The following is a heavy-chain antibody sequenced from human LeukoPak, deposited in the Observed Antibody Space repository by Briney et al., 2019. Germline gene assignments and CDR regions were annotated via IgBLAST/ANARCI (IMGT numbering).Heavy chain of an antibody. Sequence: ASVKVSCKASGGTFSSYAISWVRQAPGQGLEWMGGIIPIFGTANYAQKFQGRVTITADESTSTAYMELSSLRSEDTAVYYCARDLGIVAVPAAHNWFDPWGQGTLVTVSS. D-gene: IGHD2-2*03. CDR1: GGTFSSYA. CDR3: ARDLGIVAVPAAHNWFDP. CDR2: IIPIFGTA. V-gene: IGHV1-69*13. J-gene: IGHJ5*02.